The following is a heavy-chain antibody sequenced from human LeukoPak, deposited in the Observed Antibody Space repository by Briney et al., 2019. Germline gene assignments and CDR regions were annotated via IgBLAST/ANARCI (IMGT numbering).Heavy chain of an antibody. Sequence: PGVSLRLSCAVSGFTFSTYSMNWVRQAPGKGLEWASYISSSSSTIYYADSVKGRFTISRDNAKNSLYLQMNSLRDEDTAVYYCAKDSDYYHSSGYYYAYFQHWGQGTLVTVSS. CDR1: GFTFSTYS. CDR3: AKDSDYYHSSGYYYAYFQH. CDR2: ISSSSSTI. V-gene: IGHV3-48*02. J-gene: IGHJ1*01. D-gene: IGHD3-22*01.